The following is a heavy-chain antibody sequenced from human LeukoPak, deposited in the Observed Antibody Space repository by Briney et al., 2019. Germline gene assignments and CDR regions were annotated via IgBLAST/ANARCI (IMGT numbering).Heavy chain of an antibody. J-gene: IGHJ6*03. CDR2: ISSSGTYI. CDR1: RFTFSSYE. CDR3: ARGGWELLNTYYYYYMDV. D-gene: IGHD1-26*01. V-gene: IGHV3-48*03. Sequence: GGSLRLSCEASRFTFSSYEMNWVRQAPGKGLQWVSYISSSGTYIYYADSVKGRFTISRDNAKNSLYLQMNSLRTEDTAVYYCARGGWELLNTYYYYYMDVWGKGTTVTVSS.